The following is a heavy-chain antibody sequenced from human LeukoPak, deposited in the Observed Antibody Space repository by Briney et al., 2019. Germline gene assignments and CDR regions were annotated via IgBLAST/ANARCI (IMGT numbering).Heavy chain of an antibody. V-gene: IGHV4-59*01. CDR3: VRDPIGSGGTIDY. CDR1: GGSISGYY. CDR2: IYYSGST. D-gene: IGHD6-19*01. Sequence: SETLSLTCTVSGGSISGYYWSWIRQPPGKGLEWIGYIYYSGSTNYNPSLKSRVTISVDTSKNQFSLKLSSVTAADTAIYFCVRDPIGSGGTIDYWGQGTLVTVSS. J-gene: IGHJ4*02.